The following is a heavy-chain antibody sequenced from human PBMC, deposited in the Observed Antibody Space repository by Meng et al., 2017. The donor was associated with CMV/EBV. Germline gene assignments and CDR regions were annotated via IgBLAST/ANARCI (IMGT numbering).Heavy chain of an antibody. CDR3: ARGPVVPAAIRYRKNWFDP. V-gene: IGHV1-8*01. Sequence: ASVKVSCKASGYTFTSYDINWVRQATGQGLEWMGWMNPNSGNTGYAQKSQGRVTMTRNTSISTAYMELSSLRSEDTAVYYCARGPVVPAAIRYRKNWFDPWGQGTLVTVSS. J-gene: IGHJ5*02. CDR1: GYTFTSYD. CDR2: MNPNSGNT. D-gene: IGHD2-2*02.